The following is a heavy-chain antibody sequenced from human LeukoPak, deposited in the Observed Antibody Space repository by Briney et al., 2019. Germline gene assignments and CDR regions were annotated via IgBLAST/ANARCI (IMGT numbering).Heavy chain of an antibody. Sequence: GGSLRLSCAASEFSVGSNYMTWVRQAPGKGLEWVSLIYSGGSTYYADSVKGRFTISRDNSKNTLYLQMNSLRAEDTAVYYCARDGTVPTAFDIWGQGTMVTVSS. D-gene: IGHD4-17*01. CDR1: EFSVGSNY. CDR2: IYSGGST. CDR3: ARDGTVPTAFDI. J-gene: IGHJ3*02. V-gene: IGHV3-53*01.